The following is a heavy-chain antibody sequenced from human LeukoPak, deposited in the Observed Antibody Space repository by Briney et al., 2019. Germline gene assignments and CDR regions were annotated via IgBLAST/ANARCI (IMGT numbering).Heavy chain of an antibody. V-gene: IGHV1-69*13. D-gene: IGHD2-15*01. J-gene: IGHJ3*02. Sequence: SVKVSCKASGGTFISYAISWVRQAPGRGLEWMGGIIPIFGTANYAQKFQGRVTITADESTSTAYMELSSLRSEDTAVYYCARKAVVVVAANDAFDIWGQGTMVTVSS. CDR2: IIPIFGTA. CDR1: GGTFISYA. CDR3: ARKAVVVVAANDAFDI.